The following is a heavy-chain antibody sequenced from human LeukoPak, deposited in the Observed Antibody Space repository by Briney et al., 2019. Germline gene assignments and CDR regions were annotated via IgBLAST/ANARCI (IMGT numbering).Heavy chain of an antibody. CDR1: GYTFTGYY. CDR2: TNPNSGGT. J-gene: IGHJ4*02. Sequence: GASVKVSCKASGYTFTGYYMHWVRQAPGQGLEWMGWTNPNSGGTNYAQKFQGWVTLTRDTSISTAYMELSRLRSDDTAVYYCARTPSNRNDPYFDYWGQGTLVTVSS. CDR3: ARTPSNRNDPYFDY. V-gene: IGHV1-2*04. D-gene: IGHD1-1*01.